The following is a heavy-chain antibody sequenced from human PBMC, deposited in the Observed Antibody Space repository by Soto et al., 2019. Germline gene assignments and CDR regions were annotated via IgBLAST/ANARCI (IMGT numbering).Heavy chain of an antibody. D-gene: IGHD6-13*01. CDR3: AKALYSSSHPPFDP. Sequence: NQFRQSPGRGLEWIGHIHNSGSPYNNPSLRNRVTISADTSMNQFSLALTSVSAADAGMYYCAKALYSSSHPPFDPWGQGTPVTVSS. J-gene: IGHJ5*02. CDR2: IHNSGSP. V-gene: IGHV4-30-4*01.